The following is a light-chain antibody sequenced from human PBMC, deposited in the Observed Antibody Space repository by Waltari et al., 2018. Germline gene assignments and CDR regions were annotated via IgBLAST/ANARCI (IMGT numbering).Light chain of an antibody. J-gene: IGKJ4*01. Sequence: DIQMTQSPSSLSASVGDRVTITCRASKSISSYLNWYQQKPGKAPKLLIYAASSLQSGVPSRFSGSGSGTDFTLTISSLQPEDFATYYCQQSYSTPLTFGGGTKVEI. CDR1: KSISSY. V-gene: IGKV1-39*01. CDR3: QQSYSTPLT. CDR2: AAS.